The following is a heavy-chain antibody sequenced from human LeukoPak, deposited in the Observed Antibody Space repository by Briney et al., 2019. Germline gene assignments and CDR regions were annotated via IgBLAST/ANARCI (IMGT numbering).Heavy chain of an antibody. CDR2: IDGGTGT. CDR1: GFTVTNNY. V-gene: IGHV3-66*01. D-gene: IGHD3-16*01. CDR3: ATLLTFTDF. J-gene: IGHJ4*02. Sequence: GGSLRLSCAPSGFTVTNNYMTWVRLAPGKGLEWVSAIDGGTGTYYADSVKGRFSISRDNSKNTLYLQMNSLRAEDTAVYYCATLLTFTDFWGQGTRVTVSS.